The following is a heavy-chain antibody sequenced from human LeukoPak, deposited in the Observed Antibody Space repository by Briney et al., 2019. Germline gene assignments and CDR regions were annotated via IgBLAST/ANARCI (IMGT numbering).Heavy chain of an antibody. D-gene: IGHD3-22*01. CDR3: ARGGDYDSSGYYRFDF. CDR2: IYYSGST. CDR1: GGSISSYY. J-gene: IGHJ4*02. Sequence: SETLSLTCTVSGGSISSYYWSWIRLPPGKGLEWIGYIYYSGSTNYNPSLKSRVTISVDTSKNQFSLKLTSVTAADTAVYYCARGGDYDSSGYYRFDFWGQGTLVTVSS. V-gene: IGHV4-59*01.